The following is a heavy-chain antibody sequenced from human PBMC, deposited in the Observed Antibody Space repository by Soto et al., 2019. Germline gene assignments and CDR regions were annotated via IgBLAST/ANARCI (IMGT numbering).Heavy chain of an antibody. D-gene: IGHD6-13*01. J-gene: IGHJ6*03. Sequence: SETLSLTCTVSGGSISSYYWSWIRQPPGKGLEWIGYIYYSGSTNYNPSLKSRVTISVDTSKNQFSLKLSSVTAADTAVYYCARQTGIAAAGTAPAGDYYYYYYMDVWGKGTTVTVSS. V-gene: IGHV4-59*08. CDR3: ARQTGIAAAGTAPAGDYYYYYYMDV. CDR1: GGSISSYY. CDR2: IYYSGST.